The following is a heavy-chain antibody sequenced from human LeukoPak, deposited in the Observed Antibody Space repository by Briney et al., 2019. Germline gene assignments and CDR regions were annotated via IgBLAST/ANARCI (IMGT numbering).Heavy chain of an antibody. CDR3: ASVLYCGADCYSGRYFFDY. D-gene: IGHD2-21*02. CDR2: INPSGDST. CDR1: GYTFTSYD. J-gene: IGHJ4*02. Sequence: GASVKVSCKASGYTFTSYDMHWVRQAPGQGLEWMGIINPSGDSTNYAQKFQGRVTMTRDTFTSTVYMELSSLRSEDTAMYYCASVLYCGADCYSGRYFFDYWGQGTLVTVSS. V-gene: IGHV1-46*01.